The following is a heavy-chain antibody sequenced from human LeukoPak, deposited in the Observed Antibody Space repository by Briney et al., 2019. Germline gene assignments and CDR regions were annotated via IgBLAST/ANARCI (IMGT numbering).Heavy chain of an antibody. Sequence: GGSLRLSCAASGFTFSTYDMQWVRQAPGKGLEGVSGICRSGSTYYTDYVTGRFTISRDNSKDTLYLQMNSLRAEDTAVYYCARGESFAFANWGQGTMVTVSS. D-gene: IGHD2-21*01. CDR2: ICRSGST. CDR1: GFTFSTYD. J-gene: IGHJ3*02. CDR3: ARGESFAFAN. V-gene: IGHV3-23*05.